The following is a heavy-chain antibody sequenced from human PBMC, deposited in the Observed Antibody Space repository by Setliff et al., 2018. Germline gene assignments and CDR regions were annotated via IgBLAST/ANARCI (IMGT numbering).Heavy chain of an antibody. CDR3: TVYNTGSSKDHY. D-gene: IGHD2-8*02. V-gene: IGHV4-59*11. CDR2: IYYSGNT. J-gene: IGHJ4*02. CDR1: GGSIDSHY. Sequence: PSETPSLTCSVSGGSIDSHYWSWIRQPPGKGLEWIGSIYYSGNTNYNPSLKSRVTISIDTSKNQFSLKLSSVTAADTALYYCTVYNTGSSKDHYWGQGTPGTVSS.